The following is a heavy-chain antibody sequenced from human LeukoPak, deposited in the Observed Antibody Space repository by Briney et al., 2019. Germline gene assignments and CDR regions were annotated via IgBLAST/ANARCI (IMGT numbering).Heavy chain of an antibody. CDR2: ISNGGGST. J-gene: IGHJ4*02. V-gene: IGHV3-64*01. CDR3: ARPYYDIWSAYVY. D-gene: IGHD3-3*01. CDR1: GFTFSSYA. Sequence: QSGGSLRLSCAASGFTFSSYAMHWVRQAPGKGLEYVSAISNGGGSTHYANSVKGRFTISRDNSKNTLYLQMGSLRAEDMAVYYCARPYYDIWSAYVYWGQGTLVTVSP.